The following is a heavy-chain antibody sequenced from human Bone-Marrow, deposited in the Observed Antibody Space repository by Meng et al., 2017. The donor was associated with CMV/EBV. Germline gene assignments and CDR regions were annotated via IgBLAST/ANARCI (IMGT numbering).Heavy chain of an antibody. J-gene: IGHJ4*02. CDR2: IWYDGSNK. Sequence: GGSLRLSCAASGFTFSSYGMHWVRQAPAKGLEWVAVIWYDGSNKYYADSVKGRFTISRDNSKNTLYLQMNSLRAEDKAVYYCAKDTSEVYQLLIDYWGQGTLVTVSS. CDR1: GFTFSSYG. CDR3: AKDTSEVYQLLIDY. V-gene: IGHV3-33*06. D-gene: IGHD2-2*01.